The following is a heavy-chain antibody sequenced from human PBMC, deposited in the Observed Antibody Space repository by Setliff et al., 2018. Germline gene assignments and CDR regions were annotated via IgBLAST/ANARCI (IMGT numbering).Heavy chain of an antibody. D-gene: IGHD2-15*01. CDR1: GYSISSGYY. CDR2: IYHSGST. Sequence: PSETLSLTCAVSGYSISSGYYWGWIRQPPGKGLEWIGIIYHSGSTNYNPSLKSRVTISVDTSKNQFSLKLNSVTAADTAVYYCAREYYYGGASCYSAWLDSWGQGILVTVSS. V-gene: IGHV4-38-2*01. CDR3: AREYYYGGASCYSAWLDS. J-gene: IGHJ5*01.